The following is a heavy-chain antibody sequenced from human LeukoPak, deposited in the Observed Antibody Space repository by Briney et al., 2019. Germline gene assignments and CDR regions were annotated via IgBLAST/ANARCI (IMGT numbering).Heavy chain of an antibody. CDR2: ISGGSGSTI. Sequence: PGGSLRLSCAASTFTFSRYAMAWVRQAPGKGLEWISYISGGSGSTIYYADSVKGRFTISRDNALYLQLNSLRAEDTAIYYCARDPTSSRAMAYFDYRGQGTLVAVSS. CDR3: ARDPTSSRAMAYFDY. J-gene: IGHJ4*02. CDR1: TFTFSRYA. D-gene: IGHD3-16*01. V-gene: IGHV3-48*04.